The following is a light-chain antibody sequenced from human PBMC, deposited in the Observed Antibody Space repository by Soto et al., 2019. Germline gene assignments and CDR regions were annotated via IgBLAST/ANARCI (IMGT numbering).Light chain of an antibody. Sequence: EIVLTQSPGTLSLSPGERATLSCRASQSVSSSFLAWYQQKPGQPPRLLIYGASSRATGIPDRFSGSGSGTDFTLTISRLEPEDFAVYYCQRYGSSPLTFGGGTKVDIK. J-gene: IGKJ4*01. CDR1: QSVSSSF. CDR3: QRYGSSPLT. V-gene: IGKV3-20*01. CDR2: GAS.